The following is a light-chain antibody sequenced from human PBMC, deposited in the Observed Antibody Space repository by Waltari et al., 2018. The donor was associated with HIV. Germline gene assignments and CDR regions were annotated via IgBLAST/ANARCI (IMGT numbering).Light chain of an antibody. Sequence: EIVLTQSPATLSLSPGERATLSCRASQSVSSYLAWYQQTPGQAPMLLIYDASNRATGIPARFSGSGSGTDFTLTISSLEPEDFAVYYCQQRSNWPPWTFGQGTKVEIK. V-gene: IGKV3-11*01. J-gene: IGKJ1*01. CDR1: QSVSSY. CDR3: QQRSNWPPWT. CDR2: DAS.